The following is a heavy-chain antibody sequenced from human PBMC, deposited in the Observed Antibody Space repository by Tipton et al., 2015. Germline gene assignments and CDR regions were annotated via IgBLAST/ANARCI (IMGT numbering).Heavy chain of an antibody. CDR1: GGSISSSFYY. J-gene: IGHJ4*02. V-gene: IGHV4-39*01. Sequence: TLSLTCTVSGGSISSSFYYWGWIRQPPGKGLEWIGSMHYGGNTYYNPSLQGRVTISVDTSKNQFSLKLSSVTAADSAVYYCARHAVRGKYYYDSNGYFDDWGQGTPVTVSS. CDR3: ARHAVRGKYYYDSNGYFDD. CDR2: MHYGGNT. D-gene: IGHD3-22*01.